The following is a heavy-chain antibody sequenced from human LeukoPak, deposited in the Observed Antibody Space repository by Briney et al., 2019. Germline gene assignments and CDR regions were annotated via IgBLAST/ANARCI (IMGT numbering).Heavy chain of an antibody. CDR1: GGTFSSYA. V-gene: IGHV1-69*01. CDR2: IVPIFGTA. D-gene: IGHD1-20*01. J-gene: IGHJ3*02. CDR3: ARFALQYNWNDVLGDDAFDI. Sequence: ASVKVSCKASGGTFSSYAISWVRQAPGQGLEWMGGIVPIFGTANYAQKFQGRVTITADESTSTAYMELSSLRSVDTAVYYCARFALQYNWNDVLGDDAFDIWGQGTMVTVSS.